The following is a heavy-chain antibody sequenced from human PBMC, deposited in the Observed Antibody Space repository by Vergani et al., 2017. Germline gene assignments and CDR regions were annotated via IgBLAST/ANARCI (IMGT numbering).Heavy chain of an antibody. CDR3: ASRYCSSTSCYKRSDYYYMDV. Sequence: EVQLVESGGGLVQPGGSLRLSCAASGFTFSSYSMNWVRQAPGKGLEWVSYISSSSSTIYYADSVKGRFTISRDNAKNSLYLQMNSLRAEDTAVYYCASRYCSSTSCYKRSDYYYMDVWGKGTTVTVSS. J-gene: IGHJ6*03. CDR1: GFTFSSYS. V-gene: IGHV3-48*01. CDR2: ISSSSSTI. D-gene: IGHD2-2*02.